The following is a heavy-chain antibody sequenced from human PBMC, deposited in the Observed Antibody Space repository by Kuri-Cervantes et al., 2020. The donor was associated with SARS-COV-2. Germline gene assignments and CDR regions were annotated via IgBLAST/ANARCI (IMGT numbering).Heavy chain of an antibody. Sequence: GGSLRLSCAASGFTFSSYGMHWVRQAPGKGLEWVAVIWYDGSNKYYADSVKGRFTISRDNSKNTPYLQMNSLRAEDTAVYYCARSHKDIVVVPAARGYYYGMDVWGQGTTVTVSS. D-gene: IGHD2-2*01. CDR2: IWYDGSNK. CDR3: ARSHKDIVVVPAARGYYYGMDV. J-gene: IGHJ6*02. V-gene: IGHV3-33*08. CDR1: GFTFSSYG.